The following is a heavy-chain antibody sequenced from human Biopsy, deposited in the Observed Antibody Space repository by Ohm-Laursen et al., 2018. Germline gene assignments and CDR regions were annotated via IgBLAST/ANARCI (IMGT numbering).Heavy chain of an antibody. V-gene: IGHV3-48*03. CDR2: ITGSSSTI. Sequence: SLRLSCTSSGSTFNSHEMNWVWQAPRKGLGWISYITGSSSTITYADSVKGRFTISRDNAKNSQYLQRNSLIAEDTAVYYCTRLAYYYHYCFDVRGQGTLVTVSS. J-gene: IGHJ4*01. D-gene: IGHD3-10*01. CDR3: TRLAYYYHYCFDV. CDR1: GSTFNSHE.